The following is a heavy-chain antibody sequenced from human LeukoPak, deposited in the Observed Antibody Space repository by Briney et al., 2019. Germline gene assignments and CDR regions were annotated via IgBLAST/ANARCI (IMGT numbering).Heavy chain of an antibody. V-gene: IGHV3-23*01. Sequence: KPGGSLRLSCAASGFTFSSYSMSWVRQAPGKGLEWVSGISGSGGSTDYADSVKGRFTISRDNSKNTLYPQMNSLRGEDTAVYYCAKDPGYQVVYCFDYWGQGTLVTVSS. J-gene: IGHJ4*02. CDR3: AKDPGYQVVYCFDY. D-gene: IGHD2-2*01. CDR2: ISGSGGST. CDR1: GFTFSSYS.